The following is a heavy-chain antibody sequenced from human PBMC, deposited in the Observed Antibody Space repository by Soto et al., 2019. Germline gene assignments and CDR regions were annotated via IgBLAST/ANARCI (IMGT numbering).Heavy chain of an antibody. CDR2: IIPILGIA. V-gene: IGHV1-69*04. J-gene: IGHJ4*02. CDR1: GGTFSSYP. Sequence: QVQLVQSGAEVKKPGSSVKVSCKASGGTFSSYPISWVRQAPGQGLEWMGRIIPILGIANYAQKFQGRVTITADKSTSTAYMELSSLRSEDTAVYYCARDDLIAAAGIDYWGQGTLVTVSS. CDR3: ARDDLIAAAGIDY. D-gene: IGHD6-13*01.